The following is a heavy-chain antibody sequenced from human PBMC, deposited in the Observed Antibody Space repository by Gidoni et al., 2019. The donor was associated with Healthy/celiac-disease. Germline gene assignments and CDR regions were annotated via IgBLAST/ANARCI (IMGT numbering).Heavy chain of an antibody. V-gene: IGHV1-2*04. CDR2: INPNSGGT. D-gene: IGHD3-3*01. CDR3: ARGHYDSPGFDP. J-gene: IGHJ5*02. Sequence: QVQLVQSGAEVKKPGASVKVSCKASGYTFTGYYMHWVRQAPGQGLEWIVWINPNSGGTNYAQKCQGWVTMTRDTSISTAYIELSRLRSDDTAVYYCARGHYDSPGFDPWGQGTLVTVSS. CDR1: GYTFTGYY.